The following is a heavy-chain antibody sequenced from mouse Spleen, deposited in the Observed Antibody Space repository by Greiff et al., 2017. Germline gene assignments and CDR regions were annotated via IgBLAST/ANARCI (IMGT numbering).Heavy chain of an antibody. CDR3: ARGKPVYFDY. CDR1: GYAFSSSW. D-gene: IGHD2-1*01. CDR2: IYPGDGDT. V-gene: IGHV1-82*01. J-gene: IGHJ2*01. Sequence: QVQLKESGPELVKPGASVKISCKASGYAFSSSWMNWVKQRPGKGLEWSGRIYPGDGDTNYNGKFKGKATLTADKSSSTAYMQLSSLTSEDSAVYFCARGKPVYFDYWGQGTTLTVSS.